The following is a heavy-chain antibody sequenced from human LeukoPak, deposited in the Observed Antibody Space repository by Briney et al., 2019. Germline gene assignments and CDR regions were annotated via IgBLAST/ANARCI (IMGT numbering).Heavy chain of an antibody. J-gene: IGHJ4*02. CDR2: IYPGDSDT. D-gene: IGHD6-13*01. Sequence: GESLKISCQGSGYSFTTYWIGWVRQMPGTGLEWMGIIYPGDSDTRYSPSFQGQVTISADRSISTAYLQWSRLKAPDTAMYYCARGGIPASGAGGADFDYWGQGTLVTVSS. CDR3: ARGGIPASGAGGADFDY. CDR1: GYSFTTYW. V-gene: IGHV5-51*01.